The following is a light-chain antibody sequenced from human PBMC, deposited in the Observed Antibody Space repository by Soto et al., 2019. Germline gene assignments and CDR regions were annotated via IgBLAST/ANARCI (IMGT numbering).Light chain of an antibody. V-gene: IGKV2-30*01. Sequence: DIVMTQFPLSLAVTLGQPASISCRSSQSLVSSDGNAYLNWFHQRPGQSPRRLIYKISNRDSGVPERFSGSESGSDFTLKIRRVEAEDVGVYYCMQGTHWPYTFGQGTKLEI. CDR1: QSLVSSDGNAY. CDR2: KIS. CDR3: MQGTHWPYT. J-gene: IGKJ2*01.